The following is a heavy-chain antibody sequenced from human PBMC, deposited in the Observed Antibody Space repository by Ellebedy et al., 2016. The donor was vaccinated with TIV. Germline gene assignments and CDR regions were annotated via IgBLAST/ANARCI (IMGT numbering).Heavy chain of an antibody. Sequence: SETLSLXXAVYDGSLTPGYWKWLRQTPNQGLEWIGEIDHRGHTKYNPSLQSRVNMSLDTSKNHMSLSLTSVTAADTAVYYCARGQFAFDLWGQGTMVTVSS. V-gene: IGHV4-34*01. CDR3: ARGQFAFDL. CDR1: DGSLTPGY. CDR2: IDHRGHT. J-gene: IGHJ3*01.